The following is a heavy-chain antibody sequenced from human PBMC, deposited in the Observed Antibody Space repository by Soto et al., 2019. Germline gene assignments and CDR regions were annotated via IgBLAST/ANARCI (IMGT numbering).Heavy chain of an antibody. CDR3: AKDGGYYHGSGSSYYGMDV. CDR1: GFTFDDYA. J-gene: IGHJ6*02. CDR2: ISWNSGSI. D-gene: IGHD3-10*01. Sequence: GGSLRLSCAAPGFTFDDYAMHWVRQAPWKGLEWVSGISWNSGSIGYADSVKGRFTISRDNAKNSLYLQMNSLRAEDTALYYCAKDGGYYHGSGSSYYGMDVWGQGTTVTVSS. V-gene: IGHV3-9*01.